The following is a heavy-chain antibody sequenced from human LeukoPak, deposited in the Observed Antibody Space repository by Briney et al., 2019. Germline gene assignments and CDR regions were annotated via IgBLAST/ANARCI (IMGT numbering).Heavy chain of an antibody. CDR2: IGTAGDT. Sequence: GGSLRLSCAASGFTFSDYDMHWVRQPTGKGLEWVAAIGTAGDTYYTGSVKGRFTISRENVKNSLYLQMNSLRAGDTAVYYCARVAKERVGGVYYFDYWGQGTLVTVSS. CDR1: GFTFSDYD. CDR3: ARVAKERVGGVYYFDY. V-gene: IGHV3-13*01. D-gene: IGHD1-1*01. J-gene: IGHJ4*02.